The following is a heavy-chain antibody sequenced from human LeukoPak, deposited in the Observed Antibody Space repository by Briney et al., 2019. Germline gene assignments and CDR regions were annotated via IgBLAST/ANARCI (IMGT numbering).Heavy chain of an antibody. J-gene: IGHJ4*02. Sequence: GASVKVSCKASGYTFTSYYMHWVRQAPGQGLEWMGRINPNSGGTNYAQKFQGRVTMTRDTSISTAYMELSRLRSDDTAVYYCARGFHSSSWYYFDYWGQGTLVTVSS. CDR2: INPNSGGT. V-gene: IGHV1-2*06. CDR1: GYTFTSYY. D-gene: IGHD6-13*01. CDR3: ARGFHSSSWYYFDY.